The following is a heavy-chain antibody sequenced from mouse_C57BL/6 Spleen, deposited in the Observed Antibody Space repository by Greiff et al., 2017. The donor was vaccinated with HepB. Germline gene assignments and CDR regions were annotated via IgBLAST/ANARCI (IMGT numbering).Heavy chain of an antibody. V-gene: IGHV3-6*01. D-gene: IGHD2-4*01. CDR3: ARVSDSQWYFDV. CDR2: ISYDGSN. Sequence: ESGPGLVKPSQSLSLTCSVTGYSITSGYYWNWIRQFPGNKLEWMGYISYDGSNNYNPSLKNRIPITRDTSKNQFFLKLNSVTTEDTATYYCARVSDSQWYFDVWGAGTTVTVSS. J-gene: IGHJ1*01. CDR1: GYSITSGYY.